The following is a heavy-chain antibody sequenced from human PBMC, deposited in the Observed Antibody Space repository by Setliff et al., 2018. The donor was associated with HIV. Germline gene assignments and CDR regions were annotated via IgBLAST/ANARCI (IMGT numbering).Heavy chain of an antibody. D-gene: IGHD3-22*01. CDR3: ARATYYYDSSGYYYKSYYFDY. CDR2: IYYSGST. Sequence: PSETLSLTCTVSGGSISSHYWGWIRQPPGKGLEWIGYIYYSGSTSYNPSLKSRVTISVDTSKNQFSLKLGSVTAADTAMYYCARATYYYDSSGYYYKSYYFDYWGQGTLVTVSS. V-gene: IGHV4-59*08. CDR1: GGSISSHY. J-gene: IGHJ4*02.